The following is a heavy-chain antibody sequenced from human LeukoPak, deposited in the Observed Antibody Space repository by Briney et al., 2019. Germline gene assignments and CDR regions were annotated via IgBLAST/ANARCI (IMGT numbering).Heavy chain of an antibody. J-gene: IGHJ4*02. D-gene: IGHD3-10*01. V-gene: IGHV3-23*01. CDR3: AKDRGIISDY. CDR2: ISGSGGST. CDR1: GFTFGDYA. Sequence: GGSLRLSCIASGFTFGDYAMTWVRQAPGKGLEWVSAISGSGGSTYYADSVKGRFTISRDNSKNTLYLQMNSLRVEDTAVYYCAKDRGIISDYWGQGTLVTVSS.